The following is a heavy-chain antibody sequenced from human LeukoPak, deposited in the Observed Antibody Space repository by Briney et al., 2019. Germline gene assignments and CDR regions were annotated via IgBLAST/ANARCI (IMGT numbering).Heavy chain of an antibody. Sequence: GGSLRLSCAASGFTFSSYAMSWVRQAPGKGLEWVSAISGSGGSTYYADSVKGRFTISRDNPKNTPYLQMNSLRAEDTAVYYCAKTSYDSSGYYYFDYWGQGTLVTVSS. D-gene: IGHD3-22*01. CDR3: AKTSYDSSGYYYFDY. CDR2: ISGSGGST. J-gene: IGHJ4*02. CDR1: GFTFSSYA. V-gene: IGHV3-23*01.